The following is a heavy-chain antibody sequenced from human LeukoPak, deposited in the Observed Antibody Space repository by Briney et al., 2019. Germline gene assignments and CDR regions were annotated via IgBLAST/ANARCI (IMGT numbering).Heavy chain of an antibody. CDR3: AKEGIDYYGSGSYYTHYYMDV. CDR1: GFTFSSYS. D-gene: IGHD3-10*01. CDR2: ISSSSSTI. V-gene: IGHV3-48*01. J-gene: IGHJ6*03. Sequence: GGSLRLSCAAPGFTFSSYSMNWVRQAPGKGLEWVSYISSSSSTIYYADSVKGRFTISRDNSKNTLYLQMNSLRAEDTAVYYCAKEGIDYYGSGSYYTHYYMDVWGKGTTVTVSS.